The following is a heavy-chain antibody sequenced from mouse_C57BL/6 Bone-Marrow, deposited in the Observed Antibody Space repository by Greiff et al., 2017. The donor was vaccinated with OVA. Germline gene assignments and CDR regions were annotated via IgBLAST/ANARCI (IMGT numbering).Heavy chain of an antibody. J-gene: IGHJ2*01. CDR2: INPGSGGT. CDR3: ARRHDYYGSSCDY. CDR1: GYAFTNYL. D-gene: IGHD1-1*01. V-gene: IGHV1-54*01. Sequence: QVQLKQSGAELVRPGTSVKVSCKASGYAFTNYLIEWVKQRPGQGLEWIGVINPGSGGTNYNEKFKGKATLTADKSSSTAYMQLSSLTSEDSAVYYGARRHDYYGSSCDYWGQGTTLTVSS.